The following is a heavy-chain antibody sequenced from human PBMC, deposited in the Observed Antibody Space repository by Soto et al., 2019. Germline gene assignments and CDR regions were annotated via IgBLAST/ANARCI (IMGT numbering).Heavy chain of an antibody. CDR3: AKKGVAGRMRVDYFDY. J-gene: IGHJ4*02. V-gene: IGHV3-30*18. Sequence: PGGSLRLSCAASGFTFSRYGMHWVRQAPGKGLEWVAVISYDGSNKYYADSVKGRFTISRDNSKNTLYLQMNSLRAEDTAVYYCAKKGVAGRMRVDYFDYWGQGTLVTVSS. D-gene: IGHD6-19*01. CDR2: ISYDGSNK. CDR1: GFTFSRYG.